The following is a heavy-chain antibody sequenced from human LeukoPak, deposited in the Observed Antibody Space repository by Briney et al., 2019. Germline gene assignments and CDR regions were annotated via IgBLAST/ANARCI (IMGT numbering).Heavy chain of an antibody. V-gene: IGHV4-34*01. D-gene: IGHD4-23*01. CDR1: GGSFSGYY. J-gene: IGHJ5*02. Sequence: SETLSLTCAVYGGSFSGYYWSWIRQPPGKGLEWIGEINHSGSTNYNPSLKSRVTISVDTSKNQFSLKLSSVTAADTAVYYCARGRRHYGGNSYWFDPWGQGTLVTVSS. CDR2: INHSGST. CDR3: ARGRRHYGGNSYWFDP.